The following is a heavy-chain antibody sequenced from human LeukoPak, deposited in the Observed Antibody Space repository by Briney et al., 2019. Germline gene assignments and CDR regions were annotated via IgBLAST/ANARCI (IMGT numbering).Heavy chain of an antibody. CDR2: IYYSGST. CDR3: ARTKWLSLDY. CDR1: GFTLSSYA. V-gene: IGHV4-30-4*08. D-gene: IGHD3-22*01. Sequence: LRLSCAASGFTLSSYAMSWVRQPPGKGLEWIGYIYYSGSTYYNPSLKSRVTISVDTSKNQFSLKLSSVTAADTAVYYCARTKWLSLDYWGQGTLVTVSS. J-gene: IGHJ4*02.